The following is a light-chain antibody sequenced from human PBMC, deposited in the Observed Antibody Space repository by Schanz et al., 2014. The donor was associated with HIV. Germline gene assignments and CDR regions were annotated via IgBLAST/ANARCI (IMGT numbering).Light chain of an antibody. Sequence: EIVLTQSPATLSLSPGERATLSCRASQSVSSYLAWYQQKPGQAPTLLIYAASRRASDIPPRFRGSGSGTEFTLTSSSLQSEDFADYYCQQYDSSRTFGGGTKVDIK. CDR3: QQYDSSRT. CDR1: QSVSSY. J-gene: IGKJ4*02. CDR2: AAS. V-gene: IGKV3-15*01.